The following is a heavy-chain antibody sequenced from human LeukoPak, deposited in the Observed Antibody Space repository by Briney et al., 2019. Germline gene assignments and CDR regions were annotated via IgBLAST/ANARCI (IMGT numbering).Heavy chain of an antibody. CDR2: IYYSGST. Sequence: SETLSLTCTVSAGSISSYYWSWIRQPPGKGLEWIRCIYYSGSTNYNPSLKSRVTISVDKSKNQFSLKLSSVTAADTAVYYCARVLAAAGLNDAFDIWGQGTMVTVSS. D-gene: IGHD6-13*01. V-gene: IGHV4-59*12. J-gene: IGHJ3*02. CDR1: AGSISSYY. CDR3: ARVLAAAGLNDAFDI.